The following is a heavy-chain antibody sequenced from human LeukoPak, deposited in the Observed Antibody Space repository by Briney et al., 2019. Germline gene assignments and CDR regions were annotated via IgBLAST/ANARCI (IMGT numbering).Heavy chain of an antibody. J-gene: IGHJ4*02. Sequence: GGSLRLSCAASGFTVRSNYMSWVRQAPGKGLEWVSIIYSGGDTYYADSVKGRFTISRDNSKNTLYLQMNSLRAEDTAVYYCAKDRRGLANLDYWGQGTLVTVSS. CDR3: AKDRRGLANLDY. CDR2: IYSGGDT. D-gene: IGHD3-16*01. V-gene: IGHV3-53*01. CDR1: GFTVRSNY.